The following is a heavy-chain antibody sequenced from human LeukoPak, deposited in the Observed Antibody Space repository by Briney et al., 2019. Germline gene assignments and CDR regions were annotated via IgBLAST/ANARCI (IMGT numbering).Heavy chain of an antibody. CDR1: GYSISRGYY. J-gene: IGHJ5*02. Sequence: SQTLSLTCTVSGYSISRGYYWGWIRQPPRKGLEWIGSIYHSGSTYYNPSLKSRVTISVDTSKNQFSLKLSSVTAADTAVYYCARDGYSSSWYWFDPWGQGTLVTVSS. CDR3: ARDGYSSSWYWFDP. V-gene: IGHV4-38-2*02. D-gene: IGHD6-13*01. CDR2: IYHSGST.